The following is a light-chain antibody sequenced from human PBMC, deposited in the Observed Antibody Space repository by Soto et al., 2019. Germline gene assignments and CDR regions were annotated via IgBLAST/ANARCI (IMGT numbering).Light chain of an antibody. CDR1: SSDVGGYNY. J-gene: IGLJ2*01. CDR3: ISYTISSVV. V-gene: IGLV2-14*03. Sequence: QSALTQPASVSGSPGQSISISCTGASSDVGGYNYVSWYQQHPGKAPKLMIYDVSNRPSGVSNRFSGSKSDNTASLTISGLQGEDEADYYCISYTISSVVFGGGTKLTVL. CDR2: DVS.